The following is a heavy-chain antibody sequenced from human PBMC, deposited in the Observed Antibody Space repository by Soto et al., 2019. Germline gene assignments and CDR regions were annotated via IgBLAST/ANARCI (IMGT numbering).Heavy chain of an antibody. CDR2: STNDGERT. Sequence: GGSLRLSCAVSGFTFSDHAMTWVRQAPGKGLEWVSTSTNDGERTFYADSVKGRFTVSRDNSKNTLYQQMNSLRAGDTAIYYCANVGGGNYYYNPMDVWGQATTVTVSS. CDR1: GFTFSDHA. J-gene: IGHJ6*02. D-gene: IGHD3-16*01. V-gene: IGHV3-23*01. CDR3: ANVGGGNYYYNPMDV.